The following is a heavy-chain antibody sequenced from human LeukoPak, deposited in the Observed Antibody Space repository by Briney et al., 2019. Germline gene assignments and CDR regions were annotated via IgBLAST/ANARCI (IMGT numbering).Heavy chain of an antibody. CDR1: GFTFNTYN. CDR2: ISSGSSYI. D-gene: IGHD1-7*01. V-gene: IGHV3-21*01. CDR3: ARNWNYGSYDAFDI. Sequence: PGGSLRLSCAASGFTFNTYNMNWVRQAPGQGLEWVSSISSGSSYIYYADSVKGRFTISRDNAKNTLYLQMNSLRAEDTAVYYCARNWNYGSYDAFDIWGQGTMVTVSS. J-gene: IGHJ3*02.